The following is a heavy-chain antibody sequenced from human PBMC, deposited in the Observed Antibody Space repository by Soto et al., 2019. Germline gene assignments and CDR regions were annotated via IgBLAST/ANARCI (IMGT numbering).Heavy chain of an antibody. CDR2: ISGSGGST. CDR1: GFTFSNYA. J-gene: IGHJ4*02. V-gene: IGHV3-23*01. D-gene: IGHD6-13*01. Sequence: EVQLLESGGGLVQPGGSLRLSCAASGFTFSNYAVTWVRQAPGKGLEWVSTISGSGGSTYYADSVKGRFTISRDNSNNTLELQMNSLRAEDTAGYYCAKDQGSSWYEIDYWGQGTLVTVSS. CDR3: AKDQGSSWYEIDY.